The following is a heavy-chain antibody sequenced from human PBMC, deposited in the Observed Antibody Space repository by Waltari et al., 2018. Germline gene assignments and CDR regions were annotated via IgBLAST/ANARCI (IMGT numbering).Heavy chain of an antibody. D-gene: IGHD2-21*01. CDR1: GFTFSSYS. J-gene: IGHJ5*02. V-gene: IGHV3-48*01. CDR2: ISSSSSTI. CDR3: AREVPYCGGDCFTGWFDP. Sequence: EVQLVESGGGLVQPGGSLRLSCAASGFTFSSYSMNCVRQAPGKGLEWVSYISSSSSTIYYADSVKGRFTISRDNAKNSLYLQMNSLRAEDTAVYYCAREVPYCGGDCFTGWFDPWGQGTLVTVSS.